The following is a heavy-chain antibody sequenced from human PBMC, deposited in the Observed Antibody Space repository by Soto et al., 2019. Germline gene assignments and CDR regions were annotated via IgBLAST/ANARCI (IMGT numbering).Heavy chain of an antibody. CDR3: AKDVRPDGYWDLDY. V-gene: IGHV3-23*01. Sequence: GGSLRLSCAASGFTFSTYAMNWVRQVPGRGLEWVSGIIGSGTIIEYADSVKGRFTISRDNSKNTLFLQMNSLRVEDTAIYYWAKDVRPDGYWDLDYWGQGTLLTVSS. CDR2: IIGSGTII. D-gene: IGHD5-12*01. CDR1: GFTFSTYA. J-gene: IGHJ4*02.